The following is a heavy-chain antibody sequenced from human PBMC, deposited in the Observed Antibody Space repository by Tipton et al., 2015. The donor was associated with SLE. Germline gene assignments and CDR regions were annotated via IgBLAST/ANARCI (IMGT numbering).Heavy chain of an antibody. D-gene: IGHD6-6*01. CDR3: ARGIAAGQCFDL. CDR1: GFTFSSYG. CDR2: ISYDGSNK. Sequence: SLRLSCAASGFTFSSYGMHWVRQAPGKGLEWVAVISYDGSNKYYADSVKGRFTISRDNAKNSLYLQMNSLRAEDTAVYYCARGIAAGQCFDLWGRGTLVTVSS. J-gene: IGHJ2*01. V-gene: IGHV3-30*03.